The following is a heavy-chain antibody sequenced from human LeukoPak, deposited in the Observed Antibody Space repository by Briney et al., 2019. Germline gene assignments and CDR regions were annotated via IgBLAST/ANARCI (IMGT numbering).Heavy chain of an antibody. CDR2: ISSSSSTI. V-gene: IGHV3-48*04. J-gene: IGHJ6*03. Sequence: GGSLRLSCAASGFTFSSYSMNWVRQAPGKGLERVSYISSSSSTIYYADSVKGRFTISRDNAKNSLYLQMNSLRAEDTAVYYCARRPVPAADYYYMDVWGKGTTVTVSS. CDR3: ARRPVPAADYYYMDV. D-gene: IGHD2-2*01. CDR1: GFTFSSYS.